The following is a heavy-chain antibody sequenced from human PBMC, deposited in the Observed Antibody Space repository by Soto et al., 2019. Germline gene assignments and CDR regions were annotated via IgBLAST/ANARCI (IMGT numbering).Heavy chain of an antibody. CDR1: GGSISSYY. V-gene: IGHV4-59*08. CDR3: ARHESSGWYYFDY. Sequence: QVQLQESGPGLVKPSETLSLTCTVSGGSISSYYWSWIRQPPGKGLEWIGYIYNSGSTNYNPSLKRRVIISVDMSKNQFPLKLNSVTAADTAVYYCARHESSGWYYFDYWGQGTLVTVSS. D-gene: IGHD6-19*01. J-gene: IGHJ4*02. CDR2: IYNSGST.